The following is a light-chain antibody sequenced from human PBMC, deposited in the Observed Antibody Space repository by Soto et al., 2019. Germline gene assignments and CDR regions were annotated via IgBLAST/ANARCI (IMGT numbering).Light chain of an antibody. V-gene: IGKV3-20*01. CDR3: QQYGTSPLT. J-gene: IGKJ2*01. CDR2: GAS. CDR1: QSVSSSY. Sequence: ESVLTQSPGTLSLSPGERATLSCRASQSVSSSYLAWYQQKPGQAPRLLIYGASSRAPGIPDRFSGSGSGTDFTLTISRLEPEDFAVYYCQQYGTSPLTFGQGTKLEIK.